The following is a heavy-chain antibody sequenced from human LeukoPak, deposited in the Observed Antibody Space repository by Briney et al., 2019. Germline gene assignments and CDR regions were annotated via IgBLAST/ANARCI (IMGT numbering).Heavy chain of an antibody. V-gene: IGHV4-39*01. Sequence: SETLSLTCTVSGGSISSSSYYWGWIRQPPGKGLEWLGSIYYSGSTYYNPSLKSRVTISVDTSKNQFSLKLSSVTAADTAVYYCARHSYDSSGYPFDPWGQGTLVTVSS. CDR1: GGSISSSSYY. CDR2: IYYSGST. D-gene: IGHD3-22*01. J-gene: IGHJ5*02. CDR3: ARHSYDSSGYPFDP.